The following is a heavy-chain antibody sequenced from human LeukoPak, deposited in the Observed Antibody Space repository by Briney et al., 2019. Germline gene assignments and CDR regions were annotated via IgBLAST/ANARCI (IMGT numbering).Heavy chain of an antibody. V-gene: IGHV3-30*02. Sequence: PGGSLRLSCAASGLTFSTYGMYWVRQAPGKGLGWVAFIRYDGSNKYYADSVKGRFTISRDNSRNTLYLQMNSLRAEDTAVYYCASVLSASGSHAPYYFDYWGQGTLVTVSS. D-gene: IGHD3-16*01. CDR1: GLTFSTYG. J-gene: IGHJ4*02. CDR3: ASVLSASGSHAPYYFDY. CDR2: IRYDGSNK.